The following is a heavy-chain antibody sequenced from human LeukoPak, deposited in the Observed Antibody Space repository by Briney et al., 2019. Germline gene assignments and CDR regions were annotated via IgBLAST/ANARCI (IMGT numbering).Heavy chain of an antibody. CDR3: ARGRDEAAAGDFDY. D-gene: IGHD6-13*01. J-gene: IGHJ4*02. Sequence: SETLSLTCTVSGGSISSGGYYWSWIRQPPGKGLEWIGYIYHSGSTYYNPSLKSRVTMSVDTSKNQFSLKLSSVTAADTAVYYCARGRDEAAAGDFDYWGQGTLVTVSS. CDR1: GGSISSGGYY. CDR2: IYHSGST. V-gene: IGHV4-30-2*01.